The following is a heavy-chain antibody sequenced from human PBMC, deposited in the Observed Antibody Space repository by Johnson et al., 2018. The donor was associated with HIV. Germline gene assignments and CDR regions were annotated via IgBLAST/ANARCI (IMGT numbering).Heavy chain of an antibody. CDR1: GFIFRYYW. V-gene: IGHV3-7*01. Sequence: VRLVEAGGRLVQPGGSLGLSCLASGFIFRYYWMTWVRQAPGKGLEWVANINQDGSEKYYVDSVRGRFTVTRDNAKNLLFLHMTSRRLEDTAVYYCAREEGDYGDSITDDAFDFWGQGTMVTVSA. D-gene: IGHD4-17*01. J-gene: IGHJ3*01. CDR3: AREEGDYGDSITDDAFDF. CDR2: INQDGSEK.